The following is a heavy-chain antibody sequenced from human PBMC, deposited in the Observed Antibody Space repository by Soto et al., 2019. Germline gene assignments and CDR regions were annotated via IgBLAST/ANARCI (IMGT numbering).Heavy chain of an antibody. CDR1: GGSFSGYY. Sequence: SETLSLTCAVYGGSFSGYYWSWIRQPPGKGLEWIGEINHSGSTNYNPSLKSRVTISVDTSKNQFSLKLSSVTAADTAVYYCARGRGLLLFSRSDWGKGALVTVSS. V-gene: IGHV4-34*01. D-gene: IGHD2-15*01. CDR2: INHSGST. J-gene: IGHJ4*02. CDR3: ARGRGLLLFSRSD.